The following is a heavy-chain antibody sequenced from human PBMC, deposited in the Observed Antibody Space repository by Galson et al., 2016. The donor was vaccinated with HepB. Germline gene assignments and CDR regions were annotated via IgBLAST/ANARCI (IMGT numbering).Heavy chain of an antibody. CDR1: GFTFSDYY. J-gene: IGHJ6*02. CDR3: ATSRMDV. CDR2: IYSGGST. Sequence: SLRLSCAASGFTFSDYYMSWIRQAPGKGLEWVSVIYSGGSTYYADSVKGRFTISRDNFKNTLYLQMNSLRAEDTAVHYCATSRMDVWGQGTTVTVSS. V-gene: IGHV3-53*01.